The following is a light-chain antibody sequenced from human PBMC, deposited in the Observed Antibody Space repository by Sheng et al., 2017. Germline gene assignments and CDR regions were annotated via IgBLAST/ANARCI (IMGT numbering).Light chain of an antibody. CDR1: KLGDKY. CDR3: QAWDDFVV. J-gene: IGLJ2*01. CDR2: HDT. V-gene: IGLV3-1*01. Sequence: LTQPPSMSVSPGQTASITCSGDKLGDKYTFWYQQKRGQSPVLIIYHDTKRPSGTPERFSGSNSGNTATLTISGTQAMDEADYYCQAWDDFVVFGGGTRLTV.